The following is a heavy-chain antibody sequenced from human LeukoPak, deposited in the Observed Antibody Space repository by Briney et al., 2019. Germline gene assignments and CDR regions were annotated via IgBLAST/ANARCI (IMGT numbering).Heavy chain of an antibody. D-gene: IGHD5-18*01. Sequence: SGTLSLTCAVSGGSISSSNWWSWVRQPPGKGLEWIGEIYHSGSTNYNPSLKSRVTISVDKSNNQFSLKLSSVTAADTAVYYCARQDTAMVYFDYWGLGSLVTVSS. CDR1: GGSISSSNW. CDR2: IYHSGST. CDR3: ARQDTAMVYFDY. V-gene: IGHV4-4*02. J-gene: IGHJ4*02.